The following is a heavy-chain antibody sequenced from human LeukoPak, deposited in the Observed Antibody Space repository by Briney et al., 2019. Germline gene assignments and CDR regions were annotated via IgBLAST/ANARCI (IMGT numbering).Heavy chain of an antibody. J-gene: IGHJ4*02. CDR2: IRYDGSHK. CDR1: GFIFSSYG. CDR3: AKDLRGYSYSRVFDY. V-gene: IGHV3-30*02. Sequence: PGGSLRLSCAASGFIFSSYGTYWVRQAPGKGLEWVAFIRYDGSHKYDGDSVKGRFTISRDNSKNTLYLQMNSLRAEDTAVYYCAKDLRGYSYSRVFDYWGQGTLLTVSS. D-gene: IGHD5-18*01.